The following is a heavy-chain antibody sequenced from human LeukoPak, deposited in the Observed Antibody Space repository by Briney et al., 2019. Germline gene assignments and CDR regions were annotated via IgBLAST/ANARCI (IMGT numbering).Heavy chain of an antibody. D-gene: IGHD1-7*01. CDR1: GFTVSSNY. CDR3: AREGWNYDLGRIFYYYFYYMDV. V-gene: IGHV3-30-3*01. J-gene: IGHJ6*03. Sequence: GGSLRLSCAASGFTVSSNYMSWVRQAPGKGLEWVAVISYDGSNKYYADSVKGRFTISRDNSKNTLYLQMNSLRAEDTAVYYCAREGWNYDLGRIFYYYFYYMDVWGKGTTVTVSS. CDR2: ISYDGSNK.